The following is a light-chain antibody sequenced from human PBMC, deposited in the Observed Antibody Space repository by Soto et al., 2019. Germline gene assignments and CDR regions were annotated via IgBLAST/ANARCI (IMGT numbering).Light chain of an antibody. V-gene: IGKV3-11*01. J-gene: IGKJ2*01. Sequence: EIVLTQSPATLSLSPGERATLSCRASQSIGSFLAWYQQKPGQAPRLLIYDKSNRATGIPARFSDSGSETDFTLTISSLEPEDSAVYYCQQRSDWPTFGQGTKVEIK. CDR3: QQRSDWPT. CDR2: DKS. CDR1: QSIGSF.